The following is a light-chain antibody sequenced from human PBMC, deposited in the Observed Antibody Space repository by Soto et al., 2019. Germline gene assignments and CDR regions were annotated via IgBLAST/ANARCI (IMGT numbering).Light chain of an antibody. CDR1: SSDIGSYNY. J-gene: IGLJ1*01. CDR3: ISYSGSDTSYV. V-gene: IGLV2-14*01. Sequence: QSVLTQPASVTGSPGQSITNSCTGTSSDIGSYNYVAWYQQFPGKTPTLIIYEVRNRPSGVSFRFSGSKSGNTASLTISGLQAEDEADYYCISYSGSDTSYVFGTGTKVTVL. CDR2: EVR.